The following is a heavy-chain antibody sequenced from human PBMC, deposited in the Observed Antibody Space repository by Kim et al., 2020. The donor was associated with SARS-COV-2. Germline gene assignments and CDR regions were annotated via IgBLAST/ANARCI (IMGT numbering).Heavy chain of an antibody. V-gene: IGHV3-53*01. CDR3: ARVHSRGYYDSSGYYSLDFDY. Sequence: FTISRDNSKNTLYLQMNSLRAEDTAVYYCARVHSRGYYDSSGYYSLDFDYWGQGTLVTVSS. J-gene: IGHJ4*02. D-gene: IGHD3-22*01.